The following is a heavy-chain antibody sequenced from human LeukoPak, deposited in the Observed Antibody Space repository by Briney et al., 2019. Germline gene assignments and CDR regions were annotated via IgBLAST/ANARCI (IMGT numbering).Heavy chain of an antibody. CDR2: IYYSGST. D-gene: IGHD5-24*01. CDR1: GGSISSYY. J-gene: IGHJ4*02. Sequence: SETLSLTCTVSGGSISSYYWSWIRQPPGKGLEWIGYIYYSGSTNYNPSLKSRVTISVDTSKNQFSLKLSSVTAADTAVYYCARGRDGYNFDYWGQGTLVTVSS. V-gene: IGHV4-59*01. CDR3: ARGRDGYNFDY.